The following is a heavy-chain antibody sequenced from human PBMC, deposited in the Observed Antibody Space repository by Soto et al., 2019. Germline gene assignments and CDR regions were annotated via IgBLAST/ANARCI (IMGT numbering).Heavy chain of an antibody. J-gene: IGHJ4*02. CDR3: ARAEVISGYSTPNSLEPYYFDY. CDR1: GGTFSSYA. D-gene: IGHD6-13*01. Sequence: ASVKVSCKASGGTFSSYAISWVRQAPGQGLEWMGGIIPIFGTANYAQKFQGRVTITADESTSTAYMELSSLRSEDTAVYYCARAEVISGYSTPNSLEPYYFDYWGQGTLVTVSS. CDR2: IIPIFGTA. V-gene: IGHV1-69*13.